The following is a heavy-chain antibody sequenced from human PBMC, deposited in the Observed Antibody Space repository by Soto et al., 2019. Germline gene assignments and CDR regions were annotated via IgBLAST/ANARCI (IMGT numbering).Heavy chain of an antibody. CDR3: SKRRGAGGHFDY. CDR1: GFPFSSYA. J-gene: IGHJ4*02. CDR2: VSIGGST. D-gene: IGHD2-15*01. V-gene: IGHV3-23*01. Sequence: GGSLRLSCAASGFPFSSYAMGWVRQGPGKGREGVAVVSIGGSTHYADSVRGRFTISRDNSKNTLSLQMNSLTAEDTAVYFCSKRRGAGGHFDYWGQGALVSVS.